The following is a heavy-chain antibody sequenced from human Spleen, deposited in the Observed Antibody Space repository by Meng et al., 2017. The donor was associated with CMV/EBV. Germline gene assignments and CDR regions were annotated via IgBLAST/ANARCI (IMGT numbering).Heavy chain of an antibody. Sequence: ASGFTFSNHARHWVRQAPGRGLECVSTINDDGGRTYYADSVKGRFTISRDNSKNTLYLQMGSLGAEDMAVYYCARGRGGATTRYFDYWGQGTLVTVSS. V-gene: IGHV3-64*02. CDR2: INDDGGRT. J-gene: IGHJ4*02. CDR1: GFTFSNHA. D-gene: IGHD1-26*01. CDR3: ARGRGGATTRYFDY.